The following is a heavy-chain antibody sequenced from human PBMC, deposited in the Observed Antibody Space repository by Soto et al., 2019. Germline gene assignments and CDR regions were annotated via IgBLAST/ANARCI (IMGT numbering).Heavy chain of an antibody. CDR1: GGSISSSSYF. J-gene: IGHJ4*02. CDR3: ARGLFIVDSYSGGWYFFDY. V-gene: IGHV4-39*01. Sequence: SETLSLTCTVSGGSISSSSYFWGWIRQPPGKGLEWIGSIYYSGSTYYNPSLKSRVTISVDTSKNQFSLKLSSVTAADTAVYYCARGLFIVDSYSGGWYFFDYWGQGTLVTVSS. CDR2: IYYSGST. D-gene: IGHD2-21*01.